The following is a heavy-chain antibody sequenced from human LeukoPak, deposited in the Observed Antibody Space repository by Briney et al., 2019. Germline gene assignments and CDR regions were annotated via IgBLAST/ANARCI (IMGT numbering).Heavy chain of an antibody. CDR2: ISYDGSNK. J-gene: IGHJ5*02. CDR1: GFIFSSYD. Sequence: GGSLRLSCAASGFIFSSYDMHWVRQAPGKGLEWVAFISYDGSNKYYADSVKGRFTISRDNSNNTLYVQMTSLRVEDTAIYYCAKSPGVGIAARRWFDPWGQGTLVTVSS. D-gene: IGHD6-6*01. V-gene: IGHV3-30-3*02. CDR3: AKSPGVGIAARRWFDP.